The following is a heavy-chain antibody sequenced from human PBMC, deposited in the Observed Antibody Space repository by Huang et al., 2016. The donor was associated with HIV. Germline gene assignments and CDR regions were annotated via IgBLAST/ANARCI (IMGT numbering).Heavy chain of an antibody. D-gene: IGHD2-8*01. Sequence: EVQLVESGGGLVQPGWSLRLSCAASGFAFSQFAVHWVPQSTGKGLGWVSDIGGNSGDMRYAASVRGRFVISRDNAKKSLYLKMNGLRFEDTALYFCVIMDDYFDYWGQGGLVGVSS. CDR3: VIMDDYFDY. V-gene: IGHV3-9*01. CDR1: GFAFSQFA. J-gene: IGHJ4*02. CDR2: IGGNSGDM.